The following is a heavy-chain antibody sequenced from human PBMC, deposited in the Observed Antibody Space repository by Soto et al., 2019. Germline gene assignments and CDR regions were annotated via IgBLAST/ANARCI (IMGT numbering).Heavy chain of an antibody. D-gene: IGHD3-22*01. Sequence: PSETLSLTCTVSGGSISSGDYYWSWIRQPPGKGLEWIGYIYYSGSTYYNPSLKSRVTISVDTSKNQFSLKLSSVTAADTAVYYCARDYYDSSGYDYYYYGMDVWGQGTTVTVSS. J-gene: IGHJ6*02. CDR3: ARDYYDSSGYDYYYYGMDV. V-gene: IGHV4-30-4*01. CDR1: GGSISSGDYY. CDR2: IYYSGST.